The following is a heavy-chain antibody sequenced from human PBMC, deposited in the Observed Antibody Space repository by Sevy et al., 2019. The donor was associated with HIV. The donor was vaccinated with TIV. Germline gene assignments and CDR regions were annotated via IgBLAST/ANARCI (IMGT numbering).Heavy chain of an antibody. Sequence: GGSLRLSCAASGFTFSSYAIHWVRQTPGKGLEWVAVISYDGNNKYYADSVKGRFTVSRDNSKNTLYAQMNSLRAEHTAVYYCAKDHNLWSEGGFLHHWGQGTLVTVSS. CDR2: ISYDGNNK. V-gene: IGHV3-30*18. D-gene: IGHD3-10*01. J-gene: IGHJ1*01. CDR3: AKDHNLWSEGGFLHH. CDR1: GFTFSSYA.